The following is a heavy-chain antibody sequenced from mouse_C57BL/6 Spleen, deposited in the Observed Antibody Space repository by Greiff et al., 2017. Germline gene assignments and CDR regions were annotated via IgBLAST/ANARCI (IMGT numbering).Heavy chain of an antibody. Sequence: VKLMESGAELVRPGTSVKMSCKASGYTFTNYWIGWAKQRPGHGLEWIGDIYPGGGYTNYNEKFKGKATLTADKSSSTAYMQFSSLTSEDSAIYYCAIRYYGSSSWFAYWGQGTLVTVSA. D-gene: IGHD1-1*01. CDR2: IYPGGGYT. CDR3: AIRYYGSSSWFAY. CDR1: GYTFTNYW. V-gene: IGHV1-63*01. J-gene: IGHJ3*01.